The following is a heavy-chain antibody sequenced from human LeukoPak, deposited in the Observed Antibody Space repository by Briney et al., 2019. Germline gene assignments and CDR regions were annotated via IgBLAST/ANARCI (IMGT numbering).Heavy chain of an antibody. CDR3: AREIAAAGTWAYRVYGMDV. Sequence: GGSLRLSCAASGFTFSSYSMNWVRQAPGKGLEWVSSISSSSSYIYYADSVKGRSTISRDNAKNSLYLQMNSLRAEDTAVYYCAREIAAAGTWAYRVYGMDVWGQGTTVTVSS. CDR1: GFTFSSYS. CDR2: ISSSSSYI. V-gene: IGHV3-21*01. J-gene: IGHJ6*02. D-gene: IGHD6-13*01.